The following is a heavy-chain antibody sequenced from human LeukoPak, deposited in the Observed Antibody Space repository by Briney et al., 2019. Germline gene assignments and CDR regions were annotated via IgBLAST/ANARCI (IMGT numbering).Heavy chain of an antibody. V-gene: IGHV3-23*01. CDR3: VRALMGTADY. CDR2: ISGSGGST. D-gene: IGHD2-21*02. J-gene: IGHJ4*02. CDR1: GFTFSSYA. Sequence: PGGSLRLSCAASGFTFSSYAMNWVRQAPGKGLEWVSTISGSGGSTYSADSVKGRFTISRDNSKNTLYLEMNSLRAEDTAVYYCVRALMGTADYWGQGTLVTVSS.